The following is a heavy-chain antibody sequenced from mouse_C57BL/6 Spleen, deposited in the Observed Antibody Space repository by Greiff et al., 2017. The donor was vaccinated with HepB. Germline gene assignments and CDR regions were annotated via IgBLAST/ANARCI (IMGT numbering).Heavy chain of an antibody. Sequence: QVQLQQSGPELVRPGASVKISCKAPGYTFTRHWMPWVRQRPGQGLEWIGDIYPGSGSNNYNEKFKRKATLTVDTASRTAYMQLSSLTSEDSAVYYCARGDYSSSYGYAMDYWGQGTSVTVSS. V-gene: IGHV1-56*01. D-gene: IGHD1-1*01. CDR2: IYPGSGSN. J-gene: IGHJ4*01. CDR1: GYTFTRHW. CDR3: ARGDYSSSYGYAMDY.